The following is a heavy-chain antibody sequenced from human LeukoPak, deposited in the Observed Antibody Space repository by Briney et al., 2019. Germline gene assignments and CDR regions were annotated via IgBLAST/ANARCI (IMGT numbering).Heavy chain of an antibody. CDR2: IKQDGSEK. Sequence: RGSLRLSCAASGFTFSSYWMSWVRQAPGKGLEWVANIKQDGSEKNYVDSVKGRFTISRDNAKTSLYLQMNSLRAEDTAVYYCARSLWPEDYWGQGTLVTVSS. D-gene: IGHD5-18*01. V-gene: IGHV3-7*01. J-gene: IGHJ4*02. CDR1: GFTFSSYW. CDR3: ARSLWPEDY.